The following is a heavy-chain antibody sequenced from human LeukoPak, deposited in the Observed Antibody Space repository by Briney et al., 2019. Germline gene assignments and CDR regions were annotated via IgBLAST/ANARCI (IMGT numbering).Heavy chain of an antibody. J-gene: IGHJ3*02. Sequence: GGSLRLSCAASGLTFSNAWMSWVRQAPGKGLEWVGRIKSKTDGGTTDYGAPVKGRFIISRDDSKNTLCLQMNGLKIEDTAVYYCITDPGEWEPIWGQGTMVTVSS. CDR1: GLTFSNAW. D-gene: IGHD1-26*01. CDR3: ITDPGEWEPI. V-gene: IGHV3-15*01. CDR2: IKSKTDGGTT.